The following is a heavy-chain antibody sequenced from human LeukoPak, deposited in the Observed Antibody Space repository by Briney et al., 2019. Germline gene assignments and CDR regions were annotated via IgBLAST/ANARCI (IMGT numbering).Heavy chain of an antibody. D-gene: IGHD2-15*01. J-gene: IGHJ4*02. CDR2: IIPIFGTA. CDR1: GGTFSSYA. CDR3: ARGPVVVAATPYYFDY. Sequence: ASVKVSCKASGGTFSSYAISWVRQAPGQGLEWMGGIIPIFGTANYAQKFQGRVTITADESTSTAYMELSSLRSEDTAVYYCARGPVVVAATPYYFDYWGQGTLVTVSS. V-gene: IGHV1-69*13.